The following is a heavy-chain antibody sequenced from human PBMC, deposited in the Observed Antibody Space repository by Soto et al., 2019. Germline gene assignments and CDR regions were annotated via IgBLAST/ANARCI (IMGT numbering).Heavy chain of an antibody. CDR1: GYTFTSYG. CDR3: ARVDDFWSGYANMDV. D-gene: IGHD3-3*01. Sequence: ASVKVSCKASGYTFTSYGISWVRQAPGQGLEWMGWISAYNGNTNYAQKLQGRVTMTTDTSTSTAYMELRSLRSDDTAVYYCARVDDFWSGYANMDVWGQGTTVTVSS. CDR2: ISAYNGNT. J-gene: IGHJ6*02. V-gene: IGHV1-18*01.